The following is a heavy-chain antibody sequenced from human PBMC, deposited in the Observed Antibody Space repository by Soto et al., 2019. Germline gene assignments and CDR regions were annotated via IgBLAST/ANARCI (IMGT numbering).Heavy chain of an antibody. CDR1: GFTFSDYY. V-gene: IGHV3-11*01. J-gene: IGHJ4*02. CDR2: ISSSGSTI. D-gene: IGHD6-13*01. CDR3: ARGMAKIAAKGADLDY. Sequence: GGSLRLSCAASGFTFSDYYMSWIRQAPGKGLEWVSYISSSGSTIYYADSVKGRFTISRDNAKNSLYLQMNSLRAEDTAVYYCARGMAKIAAKGADLDYWGQGTLVTVSS.